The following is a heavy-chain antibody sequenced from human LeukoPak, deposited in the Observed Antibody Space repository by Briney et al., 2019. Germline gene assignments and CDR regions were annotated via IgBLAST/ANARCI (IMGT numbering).Heavy chain of an antibody. CDR1: GFTFSSYA. CDR2: IYSGGST. D-gene: IGHD4-17*01. V-gene: IGHV3-53*01. CDR3: ARDPSFRTTVTTLHYYYGMDV. Sequence: PGGSLRLSCAASGFTFSSYAMSWVRQAPGKGLEWVSVIYSGGSTYYADSVKGRFTISRDNSKNTLYLQMNSLRAEDTAVYYCARDPSFRTTVTTLHYYYGMDVWGQGTTVTVSS. J-gene: IGHJ6*02.